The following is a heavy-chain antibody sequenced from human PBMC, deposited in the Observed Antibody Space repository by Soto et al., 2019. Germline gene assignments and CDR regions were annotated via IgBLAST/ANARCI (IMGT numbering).Heavy chain of an antibody. CDR3: ASHEYSSSSFDY. Sequence: SETLSLTCTVSGGSISSSSYYWGWIRQPPGKGLEWIGSIYYSGSTYYNPSLKSRVTISVDTSKNQFSLKLSSLTAADTAVYYCASHEYSSSSFDYWGQGTLVTVSS. J-gene: IGHJ4*02. CDR2: IYYSGST. V-gene: IGHV4-39*01. CDR1: GGSISSSSYY. D-gene: IGHD6-6*01.